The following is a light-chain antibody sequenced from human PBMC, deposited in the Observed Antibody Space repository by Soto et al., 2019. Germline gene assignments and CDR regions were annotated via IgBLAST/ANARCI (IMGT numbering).Light chain of an antibody. V-gene: IGLV1-47*02. J-gene: IGLJ3*02. CDR1: SYNIGSNY. CDR2: TNN. CDR3: ATWDDSLSGWV. Sequence: QSVLTQPPSASGTPGQRVSISCSGRSYNIGSNYVYWYQQLPGTAPKLLMYTNNQRPSGVPDRFSGSKSGTSASLAISGLRSEDKADYYCATWDDSLSGWVFGGGTKLTVL.